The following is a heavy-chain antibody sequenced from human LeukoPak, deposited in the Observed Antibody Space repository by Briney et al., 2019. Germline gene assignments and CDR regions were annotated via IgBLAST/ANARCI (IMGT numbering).Heavy chain of an antibody. D-gene: IGHD1-26*01. Sequence: SVKVSCKASGGTFSSYAISWVRQAPGQGLEWMGGIIPMFGTTNYAQKFQGRVTITTEESTSTAYMELSSLGSEDTAMYYCARVFARGGEISGSYYYYWGQGTLVTVSS. CDR2: IIPMFGTT. CDR1: GGTFSSYA. J-gene: IGHJ4*02. CDR3: ARVFARGGEISGSYYYY. V-gene: IGHV1-69*05.